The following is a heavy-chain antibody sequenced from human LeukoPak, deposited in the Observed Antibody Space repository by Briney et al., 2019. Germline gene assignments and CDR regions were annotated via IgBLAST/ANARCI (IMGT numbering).Heavy chain of an antibody. D-gene: IGHD5-12*01. CDR3: AKDRQIVATILDY. J-gene: IGHJ4*02. CDR1: GFTFSSYA. V-gene: IGHV3-23*01. Sequence: PGGSLRLSCAASGFTFSSYAMSRVRQAPGKGLEWVSSISGSGGSTYYADSVKGRFTISRDNSKNTLYLQMNSLRAEDTAVYYCAKDRQIVATILDYWGQGTLVTVSS. CDR2: ISGSGGST.